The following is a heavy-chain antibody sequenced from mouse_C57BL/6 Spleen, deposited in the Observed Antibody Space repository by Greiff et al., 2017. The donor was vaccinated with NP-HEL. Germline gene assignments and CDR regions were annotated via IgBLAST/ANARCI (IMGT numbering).Heavy chain of an antibody. CDR1: GYTFTDYE. CDR2: IDPETGGT. D-gene: IGHD1-1*01. CDR3: TREVPYYYGSSPWFAY. V-gene: IGHV1-15*01. Sequence: VQLQQSGAELVRPGASVTLSCKASGYTFTDYEMHWVKQTPVHGLEWIGAIDPETGGTAYNQKFKGKAILTADKSSSTAYMELRSLTSEDSAVYYCTREVPYYYGSSPWFAYWGQGTLVTVSA. J-gene: IGHJ3*01.